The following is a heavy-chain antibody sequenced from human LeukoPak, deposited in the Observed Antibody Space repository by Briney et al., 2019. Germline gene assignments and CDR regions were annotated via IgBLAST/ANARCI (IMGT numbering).Heavy chain of an antibody. Sequence: PGGSLRLSCAASGFTFSSYEMNWVRQAPGKGLEWVSYISSSGSTIYYADSVKGRFTISRDNAKNSLYLQMNSLRAEDTAVYYCARDRVLWFGELLSVDAFDIWGQGTMVTVSS. J-gene: IGHJ3*02. CDR1: GFTFSSYE. V-gene: IGHV3-48*03. CDR3: ARDRVLWFGELLSVDAFDI. CDR2: ISSSGSTI. D-gene: IGHD3-10*01.